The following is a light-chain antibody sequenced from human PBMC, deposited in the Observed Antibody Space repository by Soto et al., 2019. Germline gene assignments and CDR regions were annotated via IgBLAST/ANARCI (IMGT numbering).Light chain of an antibody. CDR1: QGISSY. CDR3: QQYYSNPLT. V-gene: IGKV1-8*01. Sequence: ALRMTQSPSSFSASTGDRVTITCRASQGISSYLAWYQQKPGKAPKLLIYAASTLQSGVPSRFSGSGSGTDFTLTISCLQSEDFATYYCQQYYSNPLTFGGGTKVDIK. CDR2: AAS. J-gene: IGKJ4*01.